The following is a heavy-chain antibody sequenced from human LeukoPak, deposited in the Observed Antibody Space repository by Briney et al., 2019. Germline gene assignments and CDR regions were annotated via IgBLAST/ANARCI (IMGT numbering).Heavy chain of an antibody. V-gene: IGHV3-23*01. Sequence: GGSLRLSCAASGFTFSSYAMNWVRQAPGKGLEWVSAISGGGGSTYYADSVKGRFTISRDKSKNTLYLQMNSLRAEDTAIYYCAKARYSSPYYYGMDVWGQGTTVTVSS. D-gene: IGHD6-13*01. CDR1: GFTFSSYA. CDR2: ISGGGGST. J-gene: IGHJ6*02. CDR3: AKARYSSPYYYGMDV.